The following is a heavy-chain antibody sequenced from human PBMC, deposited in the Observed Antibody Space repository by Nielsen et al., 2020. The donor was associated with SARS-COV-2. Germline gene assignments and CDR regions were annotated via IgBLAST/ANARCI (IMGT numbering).Heavy chain of an antibody. CDR1: GGSFSGYY. V-gene: IGHV4-34*01. D-gene: IGHD3-16*02. Sequence: SETLSPTCAVYGGSFSGYYWSWIRQPPGKGLEWIGEINHSGSTNYNPSLKSRVTVSVDTSKNQFSLKLSSVTAADTAVYYCARRIGYDYVWGSYRRSNWFDPWGQGTLVTVSS. CDR2: INHSGST. CDR3: ARRIGYDYVWGSYRRSNWFDP. J-gene: IGHJ5*02.